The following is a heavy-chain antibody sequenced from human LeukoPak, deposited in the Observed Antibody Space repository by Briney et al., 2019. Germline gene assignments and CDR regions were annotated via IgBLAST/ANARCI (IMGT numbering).Heavy chain of an antibody. CDR2: IYYSGST. D-gene: IGHD7-27*01. J-gene: IGHJ6*02. Sequence: PSETLSLTCTVSGGSISSSSYYWGWIRQPPGKGLEWIGSIYYSGSTYYNPSLKSRVTISVDTSKNQFSLKLSSVTAADTAVYYCARAYPRTGYYYDMDVWGQGTTVTVSS. CDR3: ARAYPRTGYYYDMDV. CDR1: GGSISSSSYY. V-gene: IGHV4-39*01.